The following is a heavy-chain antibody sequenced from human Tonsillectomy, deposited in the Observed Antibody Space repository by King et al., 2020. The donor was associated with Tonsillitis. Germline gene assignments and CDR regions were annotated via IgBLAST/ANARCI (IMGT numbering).Heavy chain of an antibody. D-gene: IGHD1-26*01. V-gene: IGHV3-11*01. CDR1: GFPFSDYC. CDR3: ARDYSWGGGYSPPDY. CDR2: ISNSGSTI. J-gene: IGHJ4*02. Sequence: VQLVESGGGLVKPGGSLRLSCAASGFPFSDYCMSWVRQAPGKGLDWVSYISNSGSTIYYADSVEGRFTISRDNAKNSLYLQMNSLRAEDTAVYYCARDYSWGGGYSPPDYWGQGTLVTVSS.